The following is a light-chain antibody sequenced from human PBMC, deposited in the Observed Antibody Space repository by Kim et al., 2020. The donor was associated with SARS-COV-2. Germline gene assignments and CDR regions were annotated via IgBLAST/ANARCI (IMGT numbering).Light chain of an antibody. CDR3: QQYNSSPWT. Sequence: ASVVDRVTITCRASQSISSWLAWYQQKGGEAPKLLVYKASSLESGVPSRFSGSGSGTEFTLTISSLQPDDFATYYCQQYNSSPWTFGQGTKVDIK. CDR2: KAS. V-gene: IGKV1-5*03. J-gene: IGKJ1*01. CDR1: QSISSW.